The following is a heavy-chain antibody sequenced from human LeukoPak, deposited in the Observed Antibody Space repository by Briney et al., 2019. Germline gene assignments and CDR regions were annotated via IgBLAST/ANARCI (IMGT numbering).Heavy chain of an antibody. D-gene: IGHD6-6*01. Sequence: VASVKVSCKASGYTFTGYYMHWVRQAPGQGLEWMGWINPNSGGTNYAQKFQGRVTITRNTSISTAYMELSSLRSEDTAVYYCAREGEYSSASALTGWGQGTLVTVSS. CDR1: GYTFTGYY. V-gene: IGHV1-2*02. CDR2: INPNSGGT. J-gene: IGHJ4*02. CDR3: AREGEYSSASALTG.